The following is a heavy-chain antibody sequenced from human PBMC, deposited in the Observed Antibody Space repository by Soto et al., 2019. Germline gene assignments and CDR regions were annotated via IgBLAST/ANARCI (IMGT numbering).Heavy chain of an antibody. D-gene: IGHD3-10*01. V-gene: IGHV3-21*02. Sequence: EVQLAESGGGLVKPGGSLRLSCGASGFTVSSYSINWVRQAPGKGLEWVSSISSTGGSTYYANSVKGRFTTSRDNAKNSLYLQMDSLKAEDTAVFYCERLLKGRRAGNYFREVWGKGTVVTVSS. J-gene: IGHJ6*03. CDR3: ERLLKGRRAGNYFREV. CDR2: ISSTGGST. CDR1: GFTVSSYS.